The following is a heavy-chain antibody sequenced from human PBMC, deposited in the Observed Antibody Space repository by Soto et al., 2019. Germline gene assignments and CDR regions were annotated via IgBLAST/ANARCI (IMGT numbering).Heavy chain of an antibody. Sequence: LRLSCAASGFTFSSYGIHWVRQAPGKGLEWVALIRNDGSDKYYAESVTGRFTISRDNSKNTVYLQMNSLRAEDTALYFCARAPRMATFDIWGQGTMVTVSS. CDR3: ARAPRMATFDI. CDR1: GFTFSSYG. CDR2: IRNDGSDK. J-gene: IGHJ3*02. V-gene: IGHV3-33*01.